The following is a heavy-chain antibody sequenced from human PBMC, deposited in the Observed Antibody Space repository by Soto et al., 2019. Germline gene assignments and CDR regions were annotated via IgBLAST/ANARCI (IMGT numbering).Heavy chain of an antibody. V-gene: IGHV1-2*04. J-gene: IGHJ5*02. D-gene: IGHD5-12*01. CDR1: GYTFTGYY. Sequence: GASVKVSCKASGYTFTGYYMHWVRQAPGQGLGWMGWINPNSGGTNYAQKFQGWVTISVDTSKNQFSLKLSSVTAADTAVYYCARHRDIVATIPAWGQGTLVTVSS. CDR3: ARHRDIVATIPA. CDR2: INPNSGGT.